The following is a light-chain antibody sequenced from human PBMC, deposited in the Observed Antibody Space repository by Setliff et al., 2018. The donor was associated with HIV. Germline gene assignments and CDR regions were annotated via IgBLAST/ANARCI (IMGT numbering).Light chain of an antibody. J-gene: IGKJ5*01. CDR1: QGISRA. Sequence: AIQLTQSPSSLSASVGGRVTITCRASQGISRALAWYQQKPGKAPNLLIHDASSLESGVPSRFSGSGSGTDFTLTITSLQPEDFATYSCQQFYSYPITFGQGTRLEIK. CDR2: DAS. V-gene: IGKV1-13*02. CDR3: QQFYSYPIT.